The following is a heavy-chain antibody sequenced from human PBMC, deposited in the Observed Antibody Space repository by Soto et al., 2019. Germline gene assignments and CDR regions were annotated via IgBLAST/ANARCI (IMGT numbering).Heavy chain of an antibody. CDR1: GFSFSDYV. V-gene: IGHV3-23*01. CDR3: AGLNQGHCTSTACYAIDY. J-gene: IGHJ4*02. D-gene: IGHD2-2*01. CDR2: ISKNGETT. Sequence: EVQLLESGGGLVQPGGSLKLSCAASGFSFSDYVMSWVSQAPGKGLPWVSRISKNGETTYYAGSVGGRLTISRDNSTNLHFLPMHRLGADHTAVYYCAGLNQGHCTSTACYAIDYWGQGAQVSVSS.